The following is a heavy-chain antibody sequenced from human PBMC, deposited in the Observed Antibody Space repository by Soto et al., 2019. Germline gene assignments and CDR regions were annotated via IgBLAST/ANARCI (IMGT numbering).Heavy chain of an antibody. CDR1: GFTFDDYA. J-gene: IGHJ4*02. V-gene: IGHV3-9*01. CDR2: ISGNIGRI. Sequence: EVQLVESGGGLVQPGRSLRLACAASGFTFDDYAMHWVRQGPGKGLEWVSGISGNIGRIDYADSVKGRFTITRDNAKKSLYLQMNSLRGEDTALYYCAKDIREYGSGWTYFDTWGQGTLVTVSS. CDR3: AKDIREYGSGWTYFDT. D-gene: IGHD6-19*01.